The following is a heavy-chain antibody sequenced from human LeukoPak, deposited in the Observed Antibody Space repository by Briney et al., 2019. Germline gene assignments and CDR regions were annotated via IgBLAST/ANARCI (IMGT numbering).Heavy chain of an antibody. CDR1: GFTVSGTY. CDR3: AKIQFQLPPARWPSIY. Sequence: GGSLRLSCAAPGFTVSGTYMSWVRQAPGKGLEWVSLIHGDGRTDYADSVTGRFTISRDFSKNTLYLQMNSLRAEDTAVYYCAKIQFQLPPARWPSIYWGQGTLVTVSS. V-gene: IGHV3-53*01. CDR2: IHGDGRT. J-gene: IGHJ4*02. D-gene: IGHD5-24*01.